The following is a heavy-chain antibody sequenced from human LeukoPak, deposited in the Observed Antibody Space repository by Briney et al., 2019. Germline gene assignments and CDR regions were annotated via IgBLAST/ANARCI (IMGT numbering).Heavy chain of an antibody. D-gene: IGHD3-22*01. Sequence: GGSLRLSCAASRFTFSSYAMHWVRQAPGKGLEWVAVISYDGSNKYYADSVKGRFTISRDNSKNTLYLQMNSLRAEDTAVYYCARDEGCYYDSSGYPIAHTNFDYWGQGTLVTVSS. V-gene: IGHV3-30-3*01. CDR2: ISYDGSNK. CDR1: RFTFSSYA. J-gene: IGHJ4*02. CDR3: ARDEGCYYDSSGYPIAHTNFDY.